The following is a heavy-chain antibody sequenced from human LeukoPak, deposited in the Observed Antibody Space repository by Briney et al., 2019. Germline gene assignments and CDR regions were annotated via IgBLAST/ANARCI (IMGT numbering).Heavy chain of an antibody. CDR1: GGSISSSNYY. Sequence: SETLSLTCTVSGGSISSSNYYWGWIRQPPGKGPEWIGSIYYSGSTYYNPSLKSRVTISVDTSKNQFSLNLSSVTAADTAMYYCAPDYYDRSGYYYNYWGQGTPVTVSS. V-gene: IGHV4-39*07. D-gene: IGHD3-22*01. CDR2: IYYSGST. CDR3: APDYYDRSGYYYNY. J-gene: IGHJ4*02.